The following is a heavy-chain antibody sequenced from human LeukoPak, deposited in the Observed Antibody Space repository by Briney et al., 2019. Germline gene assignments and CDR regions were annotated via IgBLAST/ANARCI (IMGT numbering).Heavy chain of an antibody. J-gene: IGHJ4*02. V-gene: IGHV3-48*02. CDR3: ARILGFTLDY. Sequence: GGSLRLSCATSTFTFSSYSMNWVRQAPGKGLEWVSYSEYSGTTRYYADSVKGRFTVSRDNAKNSLSLQMSSLRDGGAAVYYCARILGFTLDYWGQGTLVTVSS. CDR2: SEYSGTTR. CDR1: TFTFSSYS.